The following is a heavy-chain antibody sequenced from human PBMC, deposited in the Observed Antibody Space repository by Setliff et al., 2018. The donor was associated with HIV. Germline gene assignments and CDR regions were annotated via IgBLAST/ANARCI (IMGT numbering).Heavy chain of an antibody. CDR1: GFTFSSYW. D-gene: IGHD2-15*01. Sequence: PGGFLRLSCAASGFTFSSYWMHWVRQVPGKGLVWVSRINSDGSSTTYADFVKGRFTISRDNAKNTLYLQMNSLRAEDTAVYSCARARGGNSEWSYWGQGTLVTVSS. CDR2: INSDGSST. J-gene: IGHJ4*02. CDR3: ARARGGNSEWSY. V-gene: IGHV3-74*03.